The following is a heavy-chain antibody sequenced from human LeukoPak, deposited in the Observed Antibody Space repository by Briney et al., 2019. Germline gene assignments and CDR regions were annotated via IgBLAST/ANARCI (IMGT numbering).Heavy chain of an antibody. Sequence: GASVKVSCKASGYTFTSYYMHWVRQAPGQGLEWMGGIIPIFGTANYAQKFQGRVTITADESTSTAYMELSSLRSEDTAVYYCANTYYYDSSGYYYMDVWGKGTTVTISS. J-gene: IGHJ6*03. CDR3: ANTYYYDSSGYYYMDV. V-gene: IGHV1-69*13. D-gene: IGHD3-22*01. CDR2: IIPIFGTA. CDR1: GYTFTSYY.